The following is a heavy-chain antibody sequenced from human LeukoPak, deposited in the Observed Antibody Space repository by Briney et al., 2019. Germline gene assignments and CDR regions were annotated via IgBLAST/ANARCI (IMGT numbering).Heavy chain of an antibody. CDR2: ISSSSFTI. J-gene: IGHJ3*02. Sequence: PGGSLRLSCAASGFTFSSYSMNWVRQAPGKGLEWVSYISSSSFTIYYADSVKGRFTISRDNAKNSLYLQMNSLRAEDTAVYYCARDQGGSFAPDAFDIWGQGTMVTVSS. V-gene: IGHV3-48*04. D-gene: IGHD1-26*01. CDR3: ARDQGGSFAPDAFDI. CDR1: GFTFSSYS.